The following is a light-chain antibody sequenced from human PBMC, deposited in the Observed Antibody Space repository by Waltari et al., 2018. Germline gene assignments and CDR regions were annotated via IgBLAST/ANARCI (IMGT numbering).Light chain of an antibody. V-gene: IGKV1-8*01. CDR2: AAS. Sequence: AIRMTQSPSSLSASTGDRVTITCRASQGISSYLAWYQQKPGKVPKLLIYAASTLQSGVPSRFSGSGSGTDFTLTISCLQSEDFATYYCQQYYSYLETFGQGTKVEIK. CDR1: QGISSY. CDR3: QQYYSYLET. J-gene: IGKJ1*01.